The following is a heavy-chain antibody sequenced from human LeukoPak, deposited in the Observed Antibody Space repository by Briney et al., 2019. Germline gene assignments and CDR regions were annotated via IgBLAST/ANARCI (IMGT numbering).Heavy chain of an antibody. V-gene: IGHV3-23*01. Sequence: GGSLRLSCAASGFTFSSYGMSCVRQAPGNGLGWVSAISGSGGTTYSAYSVKCPFPISRDNSKNTQYLQMNRLRAEDADVYYCAKDGRRFLEWLLYRYTLSFDYWGQGTLVTVSS. J-gene: IGHJ4*02. CDR1: GFTFSSYG. D-gene: IGHD3-3*01. CDR3: AKDGRRFLEWLLYRYTLSFDY. CDR2: ISGSGGTT.